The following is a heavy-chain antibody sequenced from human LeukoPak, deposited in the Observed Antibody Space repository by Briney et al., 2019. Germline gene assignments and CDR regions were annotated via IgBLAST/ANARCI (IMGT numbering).Heavy chain of an antibody. Sequence: PSETLSLTCAVYGGSFRGYYWSWIRQPPGKGLEWIGEINHSGSTNYNPSLKSRVTISVDTSKNQFSLKLSSVTAADTAVYYCARGYFTDYDFWSGYFGTLNDYWGQGTLVTVSS. CDR1: GGSFRGYY. CDR3: ARGYFTDYDFWSGYFGTLNDY. V-gene: IGHV4-34*01. CDR2: INHSGST. J-gene: IGHJ4*02. D-gene: IGHD3-3*01.